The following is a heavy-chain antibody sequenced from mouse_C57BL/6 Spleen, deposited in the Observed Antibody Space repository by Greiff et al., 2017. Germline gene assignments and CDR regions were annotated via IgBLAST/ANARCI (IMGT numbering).Heavy chain of an antibody. D-gene: IGHD1-1*01. CDR1: GYTFTSSW. Sequence: VQLQQSGAELVKPGASVKLSCKASGYTFTSSWMHWVKQRPGQGLEWIGMIHPNSGSTNYNEKFKSKATLTVDKSTSTAYMQLSSLTAEDSAVYYCAREDTGAMDYWGQGTSVTVSS. J-gene: IGHJ4*01. CDR2: IHPNSGST. V-gene: IGHV1-64*01. CDR3: AREDTGAMDY.